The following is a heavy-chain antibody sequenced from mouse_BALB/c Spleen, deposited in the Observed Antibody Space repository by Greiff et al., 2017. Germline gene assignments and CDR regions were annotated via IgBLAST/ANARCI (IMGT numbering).Heavy chain of an antibody. CDR3: ARGGLRGYVDD. D-gene: IGHD2-4*01. Sequence: EVKVVESGGGLVKPGGSLKLSCAASGFTFSSYAMSWVRQTPEKRLEWVASISSGGSTYYPDSVKGRFTISRDNARNILYLQMSSLRSEDTAMYYCARGGLRGYVDDWGQGTTLTVSS. J-gene: IGHJ2*01. CDR1: GFTFSSYA. V-gene: IGHV5-6-5*01. CDR2: ISSGGST.